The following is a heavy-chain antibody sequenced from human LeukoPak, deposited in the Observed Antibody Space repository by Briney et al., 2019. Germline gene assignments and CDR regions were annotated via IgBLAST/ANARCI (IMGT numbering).Heavy chain of an antibody. D-gene: IGHD3-3*01. Sequence: GASVKVSCKASGYSFTSYGFSWVRQAPGQGLEWMGWISTYNGNTNYAQNLQGRVTMTTDTSTSTAYMELRSLRSDDTAVYFCARDTLSGNAFHIXGQGTLVTVS. CDR1: GYSFTSYG. V-gene: IGHV1-18*01. J-gene: IGHJ3*02. CDR3: ARDTLSGNAFHI. CDR2: ISTYNGNT.